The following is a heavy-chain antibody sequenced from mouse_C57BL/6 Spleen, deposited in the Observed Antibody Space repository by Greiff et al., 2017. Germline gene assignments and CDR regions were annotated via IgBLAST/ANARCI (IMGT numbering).Heavy chain of an antibody. CDR1: GYTFTDYY. D-gene: IGHD4-1*01. Sequence: VQLQQSGPELVKPGASVKISCKASGYTFTDYYMNWVKQSHGKSLEWIGDINPNNGGTSYNQKFKGKATLTVDKSSSTAYMELRSLTSEDSAVYYCARSTGEDYYFDYWGQGTTLTVSS. CDR2: INPNNGGT. CDR3: ARSTGEDYYFDY. J-gene: IGHJ2*01. V-gene: IGHV1-26*01.